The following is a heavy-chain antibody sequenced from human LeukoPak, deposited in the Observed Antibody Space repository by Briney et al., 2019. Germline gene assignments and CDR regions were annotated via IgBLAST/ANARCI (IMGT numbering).Heavy chain of an antibody. D-gene: IGHD1-26*01. CDR2: IKQDGSEK. CDR3: ARGYSGSSHFDY. Sequence: GGSLRLSCAVSGFTVNNNYMSWVRQAPGKGLEWVANIKQDGSEKYYVDSVKGRFTISRDNAKNSLYLQMNSLRAADTAVYYCARGYSGSSHFDYWGQGTLVTVSS. V-gene: IGHV3-7*01. J-gene: IGHJ4*02. CDR1: GFTVNNNY.